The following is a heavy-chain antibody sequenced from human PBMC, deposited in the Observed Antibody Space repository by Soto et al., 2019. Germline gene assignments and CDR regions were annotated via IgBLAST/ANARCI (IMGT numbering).Heavy chain of an antibody. V-gene: IGHV1-69*02. D-gene: IGHD6-13*01. Sequence: AAVKVSCKASGGTFSTYTIIWVRQAPGQGLEWMGRILPMLEITNSAQRFQGRVTITADKSTSTAYLELSSLRSEDTAVYYCTLGSWSAETFDIWARGTMVTVSS. J-gene: IGHJ3*02. CDR1: GGTFSTYT. CDR2: ILPMLEIT. CDR3: TLGSWSAETFDI.